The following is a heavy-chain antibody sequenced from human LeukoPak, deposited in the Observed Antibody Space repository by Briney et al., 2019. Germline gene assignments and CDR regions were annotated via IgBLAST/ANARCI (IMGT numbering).Heavy chain of an antibody. CDR3: ARSYGSGSCFDY. J-gene: IGHJ4*02. CDR1: GFTFSSYS. CDR2: ISSSSSYI. V-gene: IGHV3-21*01. D-gene: IGHD3-10*01. Sequence: GGSLRLSCAASGFTFSSYSMNWVRQAPGKGLEWVSSISSSSSYIYHADSVKGRFTISRDNAKNSLYLQMNSLRAEDTAVYYCARSYGSGSCFDYWGQGTLVTVSS.